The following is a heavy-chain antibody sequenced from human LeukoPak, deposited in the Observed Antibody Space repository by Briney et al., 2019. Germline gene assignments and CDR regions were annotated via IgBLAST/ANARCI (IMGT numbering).Heavy chain of an antibody. J-gene: IGHJ4*02. CDR1: GGSISSYY. V-gene: IGHV4-59*01. CDR3: VRDRELHY. Sequence: NPSETLSLTCTVSGGSISSYYWSWVRQPPGKGLEWIGYIYNSGSTTYNPSLKSRATISVDTSKNQFSLKLTSMTAADTAFYYCVRDRELHYWGQGILVTVSS. D-gene: IGHD1-7*01. CDR2: IYNSGST.